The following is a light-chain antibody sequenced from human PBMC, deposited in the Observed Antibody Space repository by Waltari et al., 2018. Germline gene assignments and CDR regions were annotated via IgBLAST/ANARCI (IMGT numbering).Light chain of an antibody. Sequence: SSELTQDPAVSVALGQTVRITCQGYSLRSYYASWYQPKPGQAPVLVIYGKNSRPSGIPARFSASSSGNTASLTITGAQAEDEADYYCNSRDSSGYHYVFGTGTEVTVL. CDR2: GKN. CDR3: NSRDSSGYHYV. V-gene: IGLV3-19*01. CDR1: SLRSYY. J-gene: IGLJ1*01.